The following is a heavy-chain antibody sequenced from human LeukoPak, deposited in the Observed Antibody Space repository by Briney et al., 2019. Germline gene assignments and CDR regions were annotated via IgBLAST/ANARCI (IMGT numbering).Heavy chain of an antibody. V-gene: IGHV1-69*04. CDR1: GGTFSSYA. Sequence: SVKVSCKASGGTFSSYAISWMRQAPGQGLEWMGRIIPIFGIANYAQKLQGRVTSTADKSTSTAYMELSSLRSEDTAVYYCAKNGEGGSYFDYWGQGTLVTVSS. CDR2: IIPIFGIA. J-gene: IGHJ4*02. CDR3: AKNGEGGSYFDY. D-gene: IGHD3-16*01.